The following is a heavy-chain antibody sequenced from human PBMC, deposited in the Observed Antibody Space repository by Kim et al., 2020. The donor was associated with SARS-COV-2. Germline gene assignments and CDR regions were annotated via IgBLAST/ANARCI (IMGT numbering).Heavy chain of an antibody. Sequence: GESLKISCKGSGYSFTSYWISWVRQMPGKGLEWMGRIDPSDSYTNYSPSFQGHVTISADKSISTAYLQWSSLKASDTAMYYCARLFYTSAVSEGPLNYFDYWGQGTLVTVSS. D-gene: IGHD3-10*01. CDR3: ARLFYTSAVSEGPLNYFDY. J-gene: IGHJ4*02. V-gene: IGHV5-10-1*01. CDR2: IDPSDSYT. CDR1: GYSFTSYW.